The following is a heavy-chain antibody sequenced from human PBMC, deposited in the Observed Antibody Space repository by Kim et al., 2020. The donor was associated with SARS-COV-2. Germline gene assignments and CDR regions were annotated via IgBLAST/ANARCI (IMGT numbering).Heavy chain of an antibody. V-gene: IGHV1-24*01. D-gene: IGHD4-17*01. CDR3: ATPVTTVTTLYYFDY. Sequence: PKFQGRVTMTEDTSTDTAYMELSSLRSEDTAVYYCATPVTTVTTLYYFDYWGQGTLVTVSS. J-gene: IGHJ4*02.